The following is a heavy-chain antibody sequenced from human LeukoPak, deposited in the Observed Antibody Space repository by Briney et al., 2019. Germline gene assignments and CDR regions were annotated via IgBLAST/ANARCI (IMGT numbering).Heavy chain of an antibody. V-gene: IGHV5-10-1*01. CDR1: GLVFTTFW. CDR3: ARLRYYESSGSLDY. Sequence: GESLTISCQGPGLVFTTFWIPWMRQMPGKGLEWMGGIDPSDAYTNYSPSFQGHVTMSVDKSISTGYLHWSSLPGSDPVMYYCARLRYYESSGSLDYWGQGTLVTVSS. J-gene: IGHJ4*02. D-gene: IGHD3-22*01. CDR2: IDPSDAYT.